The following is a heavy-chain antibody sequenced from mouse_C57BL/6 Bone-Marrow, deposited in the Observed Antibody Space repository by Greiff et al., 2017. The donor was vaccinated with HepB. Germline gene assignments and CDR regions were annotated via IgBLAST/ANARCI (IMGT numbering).Heavy chain of an antibody. Sequence: EVKLVESGGGLVQPKGSLKLSCAASGFSFNTYAMNWVRQAPGKGLEWVARIRSKSNNYATYYADSMKDRFTISRDDSESMLYLQMNNLKTEDTAMYYCVRHKGYGIDWGQGTLVTVSA. CDR1: GFSFNTYA. V-gene: IGHV10-1*01. CDR3: VRHKGYGID. D-gene: IGHD1-1*01. CDR2: IRSKSNNYAT. J-gene: IGHJ3*01.